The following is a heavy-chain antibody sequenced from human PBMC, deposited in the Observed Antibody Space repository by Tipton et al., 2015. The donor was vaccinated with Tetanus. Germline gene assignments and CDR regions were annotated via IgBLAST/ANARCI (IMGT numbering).Heavy chain of an antibody. D-gene: IGHD3-16*01. CDR2: IFSGGST. CDR3: AKGPRLIGGYLDY. CDR1: GGSISGYY. J-gene: IGHJ4*02. Sequence: GLVKPSETLSLTCTVSGGSISGYYWSWIRQPPGKGLEWVSVIFSGGSTYYADSVKGRFTISRDNSANTVYLQMNSLRAEDTAIYYCAKGPRLIGGYLDYWGQGTLVTVSS. V-gene: IGHV3-53*01.